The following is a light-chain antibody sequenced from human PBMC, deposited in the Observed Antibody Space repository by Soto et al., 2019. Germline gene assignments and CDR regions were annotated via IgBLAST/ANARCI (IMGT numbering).Light chain of an antibody. CDR3: SSYAGSLNV. Sequence: QSALTQPPSASGSPGQSVAISCTGTSSDVGGYNYVSWYQQHPGKAPKLMIYEVNKRPSGVPDRFSGSKSGNTASLTVSGPQAEDEADYYCSSYAGSLNVFGTGTKVTV. CDR2: EVN. CDR1: SSDVGGYNY. V-gene: IGLV2-8*01. J-gene: IGLJ1*01.